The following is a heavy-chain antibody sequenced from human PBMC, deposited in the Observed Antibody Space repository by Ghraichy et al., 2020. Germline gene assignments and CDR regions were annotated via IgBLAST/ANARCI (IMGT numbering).Heavy chain of an antibody. Sequence: GGPLRLSCAASGFSFSAFEMHWVRQAPGKGLEVVSYISAGGTTIHYADSVKGRFTISRDNAKNSLYLQMNSLRSEDTAVYYCARDLSDEYGFWSGPDSWGQGTLVTVSS. V-gene: IGHV3-48*03. CDR2: ISAGGTTI. D-gene: IGHD3-3*01. J-gene: IGHJ5*01. CDR1: GFSFSAFE. CDR3: ARDLSDEYGFWSGPDS.